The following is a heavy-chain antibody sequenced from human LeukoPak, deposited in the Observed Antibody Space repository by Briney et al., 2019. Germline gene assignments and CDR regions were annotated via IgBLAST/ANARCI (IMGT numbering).Heavy chain of an antibody. Sequence: SETLSLTCTVSGGSISSYYWSWIRQPPGKGLEWIGYIYYSGSTNYNPSPKSRVTISVDTSKNQFSLKLSSVTAADTAVYYCARGSEQWLVPSPYYYGMDVWGKGTTVTVSS. J-gene: IGHJ6*04. CDR1: GGSISSYY. D-gene: IGHD6-19*01. CDR3: ARGSEQWLVPSPYYYGMDV. CDR2: IYYSGST. V-gene: IGHV4-59*01.